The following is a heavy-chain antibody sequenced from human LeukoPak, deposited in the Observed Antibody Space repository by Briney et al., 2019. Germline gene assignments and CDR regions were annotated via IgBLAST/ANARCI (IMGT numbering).Heavy chain of an antibody. Sequence: PSQTLSLTCTVSGGSISSGDYYWSWIRQPPGKGLEWIGYIYYSGSTCYNPSLKSRVTISVDTSKNQFSLKLSSVTAADTAVYYCASGKSYCSSTSCAESAVDYWGREPWSPSPQ. D-gene: IGHD2-2*01. J-gene: IGHJ4*02. CDR3: ASGKSYCSSTSCAESAVDY. CDR2: IYYSGST. V-gene: IGHV4-30-4*08. CDR1: GGSISSGDYY.